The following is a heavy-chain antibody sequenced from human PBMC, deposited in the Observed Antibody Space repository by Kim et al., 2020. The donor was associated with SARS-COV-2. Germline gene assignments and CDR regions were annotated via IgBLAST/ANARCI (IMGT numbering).Heavy chain of an antibody. D-gene: IGHD2-15*01. CDR3: AKYLVVVAAGPPDY. CDR1: GFTFSSYA. CDR2: ISGSGGST. Sequence: GGSLRLSCAASGFTFSSYAMNWVRQAPGKGLEWVSAISGSGGSTYYADSVKGRFTISRDNSKNTLYLQMNSLRAEDTAVYYCAKYLVVVAAGPPDYWGQGTLVTVSS. V-gene: IGHV3-23*01. J-gene: IGHJ4*02.